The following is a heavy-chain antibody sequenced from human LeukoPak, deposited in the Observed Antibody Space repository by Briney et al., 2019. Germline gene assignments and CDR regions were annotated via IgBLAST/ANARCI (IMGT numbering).Heavy chain of an antibody. D-gene: IGHD6-19*01. Sequence: PGGSLRLSCAASGFIFSNYWMTWVRQAPGKGLEWLASINKDGGEKYYLDSVKGRFTISRDNAKNSLYLQMNSLRAEDTAVYYCARASRGAFSSGWYLYYFDYWGQGTLVTVSS. CDR3: ARASRGAFSSGWYLYYFDY. J-gene: IGHJ4*02. CDR2: INKDGGEK. CDR1: GFIFSNYW. V-gene: IGHV3-7*01.